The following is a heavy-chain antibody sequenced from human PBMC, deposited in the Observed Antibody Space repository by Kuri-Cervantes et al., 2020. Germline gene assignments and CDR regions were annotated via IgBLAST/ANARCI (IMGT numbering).Heavy chain of an antibody. V-gene: IGHV4-59*12. J-gene: IGHJ4*02. CDR1: GGSISSYY. CDR3: ARDGPDYYDSSGYSPQFDY. D-gene: IGHD3-22*01. CDR2: IYYSGST. Sequence: GSLRLSCTVSGGSISSYYWSWIRQPPGKGLEWIGYIYYSGSTNYNPSLKSRVTISVDTSKNQFSLKLSSVTAADTAVYYCARDGPDYYDSSGYSPQFDYWGQGTLVTVSS.